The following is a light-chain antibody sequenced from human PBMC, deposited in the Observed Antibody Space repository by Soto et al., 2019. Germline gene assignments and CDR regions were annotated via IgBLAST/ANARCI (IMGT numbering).Light chain of an antibody. J-gene: IGKJ5*01. Sequence: VMTQSPATLSVSPEERATLFCRASQTVYNNYLAWYQQKPGQAPRLLIYSVSARATGVPARFSGSGSGTEYTLTISSLQSEDFAVYYCQQYTNWPITFGQGTRLEIK. CDR3: QQYTNWPIT. CDR2: SVS. CDR1: QTVYNN. V-gene: IGKV3-15*01.